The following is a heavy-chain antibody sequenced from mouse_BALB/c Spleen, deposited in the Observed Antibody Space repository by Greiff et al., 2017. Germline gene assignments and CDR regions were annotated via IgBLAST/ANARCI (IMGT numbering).Heavy chain of an antibody. CDR2: ISTYYGDA. J-gene: IGHJ3*01. V-gene: IGHV1S137*01. CDR3: ALITTASWFAY. D-gene: IGHD1-2*01. Sequence: QVQLQQSVAELVRPGVSVKISCKGSGYTFTDYAMHWVKQSHAKSLEWIGVISTYYGDASYNQKFKGKATMTVDKSSSTAYMELARLTSEDSAIYYCALITTASWFAYWGQGTLVTVSA. CDR1: GYTFTDYA.